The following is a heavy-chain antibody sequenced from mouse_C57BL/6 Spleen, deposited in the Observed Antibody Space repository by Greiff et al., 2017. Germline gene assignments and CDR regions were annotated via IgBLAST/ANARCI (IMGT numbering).Heavy chain of an antibody. D-gene: IGHD1-1*02. Sequence: QVQLQQPGAELVKPGALVKLSCKASGYTFTSYWMHWVKQRPGQGLEWIGEIDPSDSYTNYNQKFKGKSTLTVDKSSSTAYMQLSSLTSEDSAVYYCARKGGSPYWYFDVWGTGTTVTVSS. CDR2: IDPSDSYT. V-gene: IGHV1-69*01. CDR3: ARKGGSPYWYFDV. J-gene: IGHJ1*03. CDR1: GYTFTSYW.